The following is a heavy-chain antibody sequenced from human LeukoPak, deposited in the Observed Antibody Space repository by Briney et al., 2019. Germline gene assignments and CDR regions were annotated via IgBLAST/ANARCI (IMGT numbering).Heavy chain of an antibody. CDR1: GGSISSYY. D-gene: IGHD4-23*01. Sequence: SETLSLTCTVSGGSISSYYWSWIRQPPGKGLEWIGYIYYSGSTNYNPSLKSRVTISVDTSKNQFSLKLSSVTAADTAVYYCARDDYGGNLGIFDYWGQGTLVTVSS. J-gene: IGHJ4*02. CDR2: IYYSGST. CDR3: ARDDYGGNLGIFDY. V-gene: IGHV4-59*12.